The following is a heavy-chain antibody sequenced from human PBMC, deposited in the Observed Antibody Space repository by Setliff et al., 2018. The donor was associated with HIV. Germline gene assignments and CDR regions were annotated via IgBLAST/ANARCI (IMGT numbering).Heavy chain of an antibody. V-gene: IGHV3-33*06. D-gene: IGHD6-13*01. CDR3: AKGPGYSSSWYYFNY. CDR2: IWYDGSNK. CDR1: GFTFSTYG. J-gene: IGHJ4*02. Sequence: GGSLRLSCAASGFTFSTYGMHWVRQAPGKGLEWLAVIWYDGSNKYCADSVKGRFTISRDNSKNTLYLQMNSLRAEDTAVYYCAKGPGYSSSWYYFNYWGQGTLVTVSS.